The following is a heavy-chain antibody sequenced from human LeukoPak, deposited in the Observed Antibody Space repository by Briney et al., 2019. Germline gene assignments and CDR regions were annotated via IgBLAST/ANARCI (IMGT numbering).Heavy chain of an antibody. J-gene: IGHJ4*02. CDR2: TTGRGDNT. CDR3: ARAQRDY. D-gene: IGHD5-24*01. CDR1: GFFFSDSA. V-gene: IGHV3-23*01. Sequence: GGSLRLSCAASGFFFSDSAMAWVRQAPGKGLEWVSTTTGRGDNTHYADSVKGRFTISRDNSKNTLYLQMNSLRAEDTAVYYCARAQRDYWGQGTLVTVSS.